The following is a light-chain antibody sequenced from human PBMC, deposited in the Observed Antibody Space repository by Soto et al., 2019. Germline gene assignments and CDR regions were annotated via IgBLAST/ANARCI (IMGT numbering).Light chain of an antibody. Sequence: QSVLTQPASVPGSPGQSITISCAGTSSDIGAYNYVSWYQQHPGRAPKLMLYEVSHRPSGVSNRFSGSKSANTASLTISGLQPEDEADYYCASYTGTSTDVLFGGGTKLTVL. CDR1: SSDIGAYNY. CDR3: ASYTGTSTDVL. J-gene: IGLJ2*01. CDR2: EVS. V-gene: IGLV2-14*01.